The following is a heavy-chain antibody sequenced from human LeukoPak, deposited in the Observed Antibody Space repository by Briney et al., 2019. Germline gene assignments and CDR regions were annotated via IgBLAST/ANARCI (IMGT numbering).Heavy chain of an antibody. CDR1: GFTFSSYA. J-gene: IGHJ5*02. CDR3: AKSPYYYDSSGQLGTKDNWFDP. V-gene: IGHV3-23*01. Sequence: GGSLRLSCAASGFTFSSYAMSWVRQAPGKGLEWVLAISGSGGSTYYADSVKGRFTISRDNSKNTLYLQMNSLRAEDTAVYYCAKSPYYYDSSGQLGTKDNWFDPWGQGTLVTVSS. CDR2: ISGSGGST. D-gene: IGHD3-22*01.